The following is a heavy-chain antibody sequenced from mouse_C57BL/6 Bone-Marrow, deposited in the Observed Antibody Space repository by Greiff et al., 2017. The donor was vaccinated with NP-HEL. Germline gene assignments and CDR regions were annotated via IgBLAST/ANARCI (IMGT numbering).Heavy chain of an antibody. D-gene: IGHD2-4*01. CDR3: ARFDYDVEYYFDY. CDR1: GYTFTSYW. V-gene: IGHV1-55*01. Sequence: VQLQQPGAELVKPGASVKMSCKASGYTFTSYWITWVKQRPGQGLEWIGDIYPGSGSTNYNEKFKSKATLTVDTSSSTAYMQLSSLTSEDSAVYYCARFDYDVEYYFDYWGQGTTLTVSS. J-gene: IGHJ2*01. CDR2: IYPGSGST.